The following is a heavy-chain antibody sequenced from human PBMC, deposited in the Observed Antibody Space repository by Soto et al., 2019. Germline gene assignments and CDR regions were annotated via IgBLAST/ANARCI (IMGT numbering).Heavy chain of an antibody. J-gene: IGHJ3*02. V-gene: IGHV4-31*03. D-gene: IGHD5-12*01. CDR1: GGSISSGGYS. Sequence: QVQLQESGPGLVKPSQTLSLTCTVSGGSISSGGYSWTWIRQHPGKGLEWIGYIYYSGSTYYKPSLKSRVTISVDTSKNQLSLKLSSVTAADTAVYYWAGDSTWHPGAFDIWGQGTTVTVSS. CDR2: IYYSGST. CDR3: AGDSTWHPGAFDI.